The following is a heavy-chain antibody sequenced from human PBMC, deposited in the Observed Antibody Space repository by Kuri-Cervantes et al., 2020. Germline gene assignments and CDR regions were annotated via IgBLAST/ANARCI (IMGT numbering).Heavy chain of an antibody. D-gene: IGHD2-15*01. Sequence: SGPTLVKPTQTLTLTCTFSGFSLSTSGMCVSWIRQPPGKALEWLARIDWDDDKYYSTSLKTRLTISKDTSKNQVALTMTNMDPVDTATYYCARIYCSGGSCYGMDVWGQGTTVTVSS. J-gene: IGHJ6*02. CDR1: GFSLSTSGMC. CDR2: IDWDDDK. CDR3: ARIYCSGGSCYGMDV. V-gene: IGHV2-70*11.